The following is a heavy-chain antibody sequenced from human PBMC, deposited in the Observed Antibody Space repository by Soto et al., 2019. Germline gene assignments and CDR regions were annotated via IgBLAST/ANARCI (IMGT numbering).Heavy chain of an antibody. CDR3: ARREGCSSSTCSFDY. CDR1: GYSVTSYW. D-gene: IGHD2-2*01. V-gene: IGHV5-51*01. Sequence: PGESLKTSCTGSGYSVTSYWIGLVRQMPGIGLEWIGIIYPDDSDTRYSPSFQGQVTISADKSISTTYLQWSSLKASDTAMYYCARREGCSSSTCSFDYWGQGTLVTVSS. J-gene: IGHJ4*02. CDR2: IYPDDSDT.